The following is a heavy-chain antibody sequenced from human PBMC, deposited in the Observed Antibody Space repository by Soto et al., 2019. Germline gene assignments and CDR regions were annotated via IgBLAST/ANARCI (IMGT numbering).Heavy chain of an antibody. J-gene: IGHJ4*02. Sequence: QVQLVQSGAEVKKPGSSVKVSCKASGGTFSIYAVSWVRQAPGQGLEWMGGTIPIIGTRNYAQRFQGRITITGDEATSTAYMELSSLKSEDTAVYYCARDLGSGYDPGDYWGQGTLVTVSS. CDR3: ARDLGSGYDPGDY. CDR2: TIPIIGTR. CDR1: GGTFSIYA. V-gene: IGHV1-69*12. D-gene: IGHD5-12*01.